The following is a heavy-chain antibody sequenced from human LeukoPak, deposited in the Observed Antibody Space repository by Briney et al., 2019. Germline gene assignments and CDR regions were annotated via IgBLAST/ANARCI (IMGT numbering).Heavy chain of an antibody. J-gene: IGHJ5*02. Sequence: SETLSLTCTVSGGSISSGDYYWSWIRQPPGKGLEWIGYIYYSGSTYYNPSLKSRVTISVDTSKNQFSLKLSSVTAADTAVYYCARDYGYGDYYRRFDPWGQGTLVTVSS. D-gene: IGHD4-17*01. CDR3: ARDYGYGDYYRRFDP. CDR1: GGSISSGDYY. V-gene: IGHV4-30-4*01. CDR2: IYYSGST.